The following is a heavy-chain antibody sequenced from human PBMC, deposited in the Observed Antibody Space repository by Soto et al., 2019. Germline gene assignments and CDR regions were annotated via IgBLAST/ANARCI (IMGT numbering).Heavy chain of an antibody. CDR3: ARCKSSGYSCVVDY. D-gene: IGHD3-22*01. CDR1: GYSFASYW. V-gene: IGHV5-51*01. Sequence: GESLKISCKGSGYSFASYWIGWVRQMPGKGLEWMGIIYPGDSDTRYSPSFQGQVTISADKSISTAYLQWSSLKALDTAMYYCARCKSSGYSCVVDYSGQGTLVTVAS. J-gene: IGHJ4*02. CDR2: IYPGDSDT.